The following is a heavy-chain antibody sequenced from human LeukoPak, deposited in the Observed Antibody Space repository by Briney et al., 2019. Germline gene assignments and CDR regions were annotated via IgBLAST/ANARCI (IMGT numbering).Heavy chain of an antibody. V-gene: IGHV3-33*06. J-gene: IGHJ3*02. Sequence: PGGSLRLSXGASGFTFSNYWMTWVRQAPGKGLEWVAVIWYDGSNKYYADSVKGRFTISRDNSKNTLYLQMNSLRAEDTAVYYCAKGHYGDYFAFDIWGQGTMVTVSS. CDR2: IWYDGSNK. CDR3: AKGHYGDYFAFDI. CDR1: GFTFSNYW. D-gene: IGHD4-17*01.